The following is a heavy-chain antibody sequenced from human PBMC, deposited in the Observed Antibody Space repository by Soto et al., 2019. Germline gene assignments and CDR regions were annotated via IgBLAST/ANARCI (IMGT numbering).Heavy chain of an antibody. CDR3: ARVLARYNWNPSLLY. D-gene: IGHD1-20*01. Sequence: GASVKVSCKASGYTFTGYYMHWVRQAPGQGLEWMGWINPNSGGTNYAQKFQGWVTMTRDTSISTAYMELSRLRSDDTAVYYCARVLARYNWNPSLLYWGQGTLVTVSS. J-gene: IGHJ4*02. CDR2: INPNSGGT. V-gene: IGHV1-2*04. CDR1: GYTFTGYY.